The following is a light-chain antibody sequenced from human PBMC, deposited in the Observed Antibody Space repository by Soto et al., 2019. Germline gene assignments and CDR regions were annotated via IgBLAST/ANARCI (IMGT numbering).Light chain of an antibody. CDR2: GSS. V-gene: IGKV3-20*01. J-gene: IGKJ1*01. CDR1: HSVSSSY. CDR3: QQYGSSPRT. Sequence: EIVLTHSPGTLSLSPGEISTLSCRSSHSVSSSYLAWYQQKPGQAPRLLIYGSSSRATGIPDRFSGSGSGTDFTLTISRLEPEDFAVYYCQQYGSSPRTFGQGTKV.